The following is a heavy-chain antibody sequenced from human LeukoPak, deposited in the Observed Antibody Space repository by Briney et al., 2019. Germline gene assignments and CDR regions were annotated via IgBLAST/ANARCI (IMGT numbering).Heavy chain of an antibody. CDR3: AREPRIVTGPHFDY. D-gene: IGHD1-20*01. Sequence: ASVKVSCKASGYTFTSCGISWVRQAPGQGLEWMGWISAYNGNTNYAQKLQGRVTMTTDTSTSTAYMELRSLRSDDTAVYYCAREPRIVTGPHFDYWGQGTLVTVSS. J-gene: IGHJ4*02. V-gene: IGHV1-18*01. CDR1: GYTFTSCG. CDR2: ISAYNGNT.